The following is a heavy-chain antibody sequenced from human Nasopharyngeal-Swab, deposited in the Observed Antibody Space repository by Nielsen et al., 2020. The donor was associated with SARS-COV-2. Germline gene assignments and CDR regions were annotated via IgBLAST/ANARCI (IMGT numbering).Heavy chain of an antibody. CDR1: GFTVSSNY. Sequence: GESLKISCAASGFTVSSNYMSWVRQAPGKGLEWVSVIYSGGSTYYADSVKGRFTISRDNSKNTLYLQMNSLRAEDTAVYYCAKVVFSDYVWGSYRYPFDCWGQGTLVTVSS. D-gene: IGHD3-16*02. CDR2: IYSGGST. CDR3: AKVVFSDYVWGSYRYPFDC. J-gene: IGHJ4*02. V-gene: IGHV3-53*01.